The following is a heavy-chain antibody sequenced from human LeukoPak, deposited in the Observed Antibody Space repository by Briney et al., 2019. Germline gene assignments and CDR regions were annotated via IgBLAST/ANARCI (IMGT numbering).Heavy chain of an antibody. D-gene: IGHD3-10*02. CDR3: ARGSMFGYDYYYYGLDV. J-gene: IGHJ6*02. Sequence: SETLSLTCTVSGGSIRNFYWRWIRQPPGRGLEWIGYIFNCGSPMYYPSLQSRVPISLYTSNNQFSLRLSSVAVADTAVYYCARGSMFGYDYYYYGLDVWRQGTKVTVSS. V-gene: IGHV4-59*01. CDR1: GGSIRNFY. CDR2: IFNCGSP.